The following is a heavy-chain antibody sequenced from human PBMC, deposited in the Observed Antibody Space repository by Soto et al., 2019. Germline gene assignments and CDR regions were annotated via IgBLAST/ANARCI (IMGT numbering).Heavy chain of an antibody. CDR3: ARNIVVVPAAIKGTFYYYYYMDV. V-gene: IGHV1-8*01. CDR2: MNPNSGNT. Sequence: GASVKVSCKASVYTFTSYDINWVRQATGQGLEWMGWMNPNSGNTGYAQKFQGRVTMTRNTSISTAYMELSSLRSEDTAVYYCARNIVVVPAAIKGTFYYYYYMDVWGKGTTVTVSS. D-gene: IGHD2-2*01. CDR1: VYTFTSYD. J-gene: IGHJ6*03.